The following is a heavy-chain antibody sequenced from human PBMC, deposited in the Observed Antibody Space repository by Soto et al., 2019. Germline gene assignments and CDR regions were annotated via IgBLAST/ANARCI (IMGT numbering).Heavy chain of an antibody. D-gene: IGHD6-25*01. J-gene: IGHJ4*02. CDR1: GYTLTSYG. CDR3: ATPGGGSSGRYVVYYFDY. Sequence: QLLQSGAEVKKPGASVMVSCKASGYTLTSYGISWVRQAPGQGLEWMGWISGFNGNTNYAQKFQGRVTMTTDTFTNTAYMELRSLTSDDTAVYYCATPGGGSSGRYVVYYFDYWGQGTLVTVSS. CDR2: ISGFNGNT. V-gene: IGHV1-18*04.